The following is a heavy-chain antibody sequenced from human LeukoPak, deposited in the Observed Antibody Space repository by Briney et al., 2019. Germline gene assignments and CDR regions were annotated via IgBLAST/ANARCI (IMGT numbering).Heavy chain of an antibody. V-gene: IGHV4-34*01. CDR3: ARESTGGFDP. CDR2: INHSGST. Sequence: SETLSLTCAVYGGSFSGYYWSWIRQPPGKGLEWIGEINHSGSTNYNPSLKSRVTISVDTSKNQFSLKLSSVTAADTAAYYCARESTGGFDPWGQGTLVTVSS. J-gene: IGHJ5*02. CDR1: GGSFSGYY.